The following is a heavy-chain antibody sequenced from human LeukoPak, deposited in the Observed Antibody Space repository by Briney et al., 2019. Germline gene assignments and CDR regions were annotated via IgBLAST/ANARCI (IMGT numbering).Heavy chain of an antibody. CDR2: IYSSGST. CDR3: ARHPFQNWNVWWFDP. J-gene: IGHJ5*02. Sequence: PSETLSLTCTVSGGSISSSSYYWGWIRQPPGKGLEWIGTIYSSGSTYYNPSLKSRLTISVDTSKNQFSLKLSSVTAADTAVYYCARHPFQNWNVWWFDPWGRGTLVTVSS. CDR1: GGSISSSSYY. V-gene: IGHV4-39*01. D-gene: IGHD1-1*01.